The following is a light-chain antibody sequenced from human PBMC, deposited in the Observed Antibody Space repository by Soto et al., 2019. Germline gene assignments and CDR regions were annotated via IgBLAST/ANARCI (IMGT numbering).Light chain of an antibody. Sequence: DIQMTQSPSTLSASVGDRVTITCRASQSASTFLAWYQQKPGQAPKLLIYDASTLQSGVPSRFSGSGSGTDFTLTISCLQSEDFATYYCQQYYSYPQTFGQGTKVDIK. J-gene: IGKJ1*01. CDR2: DAS. V-gene: IGKV1-5*01. CDR3: QQYYSYPQT. CDR1: QSASTF.